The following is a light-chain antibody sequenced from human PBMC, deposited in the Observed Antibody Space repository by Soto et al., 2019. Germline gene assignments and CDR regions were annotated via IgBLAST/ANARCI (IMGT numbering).Light chain of an antibody. V-gene: IGKV3-15*01. Sequence: EIVMTQSPATLSVSPGERVAFSCRASQTVRTNLAWYQQKPGQAPRLLIYGASTRATGIPARFSGSGSGTEFTLTISSLQSEDFAVYYCQQYNNWPLTFGGGTKVEIK. CDR2: GAS. J-gene: IGKJ4*01. CDR3: QQYNNWPLT. CDR1: QTVRTN.